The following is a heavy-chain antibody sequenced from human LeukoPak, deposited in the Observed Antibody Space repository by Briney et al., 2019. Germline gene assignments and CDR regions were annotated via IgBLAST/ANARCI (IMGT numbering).Heavy chain of an antibody. D-gene: IGHD6-19*01. CDR1: GFTFSSYA. Sequence: QPGGSLRLSCAASGFTFSSYAMSWVRQAPGKGLEWVSAISGSGGSTNYADSVKGRFTISRDNSKNTVYLQMISLRAEDTAVYYCAKDLGIAVSGYYFDYWGQGTLVTVSS. J-gene: IGHJ4*02. CDR3: AKDLGIAVSGYYFDY. V-gene: IGHV3-23*01. CDR2: ISGSGGST.